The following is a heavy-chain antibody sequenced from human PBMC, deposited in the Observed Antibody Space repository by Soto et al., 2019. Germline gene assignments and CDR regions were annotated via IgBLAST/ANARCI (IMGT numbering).Heavy chain of an antibody. V-gene: IGHV3-23*01. D-gene: IGHD6-6*01. J-gene: IGHJ6*02. CDR2: ISGSGGST. CDR1: GFTFSSYA. CDR3: ANPHIRDIAARQRGLSYYYGMDV. Sequence: EVQLLESGGGLVQPGGSLRLSCAASGFTFSSYAMSWVGQAPGKGREWVSAISGSGGSTYYADSVKGRFTISRDNSKNTLYLQMNSLRAEDTAVYYCANPHIRDIAARQRGLSYYYGMDVWGQGTTVTVSS.